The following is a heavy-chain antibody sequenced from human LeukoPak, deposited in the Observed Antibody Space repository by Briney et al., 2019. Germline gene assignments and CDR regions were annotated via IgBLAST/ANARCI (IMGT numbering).Heavy chain of an antibody. CDR2: ISGSGGST. CDR1: GFTFSSYA. D-gene: IGHD4-23*01. J-gene: IGHJ6*02. CDR3: ASLGGNGVREGMDV. Sequence: PGGSLRLSCAASGFTFSSYAMSWVGQAPGQGLEWVAAISGSGGSTYYADSVKGRFTISRDNAKNSLYLQMNSLRAEDTAVYYCASLGGNGVREGMDVWGQGTTVTVSS. V-gene: IGHV3-23*01.